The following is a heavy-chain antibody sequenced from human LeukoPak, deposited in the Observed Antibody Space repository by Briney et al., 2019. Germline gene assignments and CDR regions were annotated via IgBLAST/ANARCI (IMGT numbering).Heavy chain of an antibody. V-gene: IGHV4-39*01. CDR2: MFASGST. CDR3: ARSRGYSYAHDY. D-gene: IGHD5-18*01. CDR1: GGSIGTYSTYY. Sequence: SETLSLTCSVSGGSIGTYSTYYWGWVRQPPGKGLEWIGSMFASGSTHHSPSLTSRVTISVDTSNNQFSLRLSSVTAADTAVYYCARSRGYSYAHDYWGQGILVTVSS. J-gene: IGHJ4*02.